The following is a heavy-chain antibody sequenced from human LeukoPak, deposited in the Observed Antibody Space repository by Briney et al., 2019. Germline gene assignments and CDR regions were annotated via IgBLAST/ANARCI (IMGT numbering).Heavy chain of an antibody. CDR3: AREVTH. CDR1: GGSMRSYY. Sequence: SETLSLTCTVSGGSMRSYYWSWIRQPPGKGLEWIGNIYYSGSTNYNPSLKSRVTISVDTSKNQFSLKLSSVTAADTAVYCCAREVTHWGQGTLVTVSS. V-gene: IGHV4-59*01. J-gene: IGHJ4*02. CDR2: IYYSGST. D-gene: IGHD5-18*01.